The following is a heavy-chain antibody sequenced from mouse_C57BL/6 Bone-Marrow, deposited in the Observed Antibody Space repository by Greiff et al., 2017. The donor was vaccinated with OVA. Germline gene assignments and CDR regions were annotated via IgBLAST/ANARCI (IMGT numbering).Heavy chain of an antibody. CDR1: GFTFSDYG. Sequence: EVKLVESGGGLVKPGGSLKLSCAASGFTFSDYGMHWVRQAPEKGLEWVAYISSGSSTIYYADTVKGRFTISRDNAKNTLFLQMTSLRSEDTAMYYCARRDSNSRYWYFDVWGTGTTVTVSS. V-gene: IGHV5-17*01. D-gene: IGHD2-5*01. CDR2: ISSGSSTI. CDR3: ARRDSNSRYWYFDV. J-gene: IGHJ1*03.